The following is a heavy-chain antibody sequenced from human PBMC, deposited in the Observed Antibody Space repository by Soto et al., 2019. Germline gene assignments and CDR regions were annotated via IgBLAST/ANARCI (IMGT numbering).Heavy chain of an antibody. CDR3: ARREGGYYDSSGYYHAFHI. V-gene: IGHV5-51*07. CDR2: IYPGDSDT. CDR1: GYHFSIYW. J-gene: IGHJ3*02. D-gene: IGHD3-22*01. Sequence: RQSVKLSCEGCGYHFSIYWMGCEHQLPGKGLEWMGIIYPGDSDTRYSPSFQGQVTISADKSISTAYLQWSSLKASDTAMYYCARREGGYYDSSGYYHAFHIWGQGTMVTVSS.